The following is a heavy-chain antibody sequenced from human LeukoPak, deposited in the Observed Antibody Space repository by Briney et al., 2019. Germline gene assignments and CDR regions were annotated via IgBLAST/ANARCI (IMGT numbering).Heavy chain of an antibody. J-gene: IGHJ4*02. CDR1: GFTFGDYA. CDR2: ISWNSGSI. D-gene: IGHD1-26*01. V-gene: IGHV3-9*01. Sequence: GGSLRVSCAASGFTFGDYAMHWVRQARGKGLEWVSGISWNSGSIGYADSEKGRFTISRDNAKNSLYLQMNSLRAEDTALYYCAKDGAYSGSYYGLDYWGQGTLVTVSS. CDR3: AKDGAYSGSYYGLDY.